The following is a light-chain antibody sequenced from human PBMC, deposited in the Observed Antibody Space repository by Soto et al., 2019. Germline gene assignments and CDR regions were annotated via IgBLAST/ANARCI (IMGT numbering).Light chain of an antibody. CDR1: SSDVGGHNY. V-gene: IGLV2-11*01. Sequence: QSALTQPRSVSGSPGQSITISCTGTSSDVGGHNYVSWYRQHPGKAPKLMIYDVSKRPSGVPDRFSGSKSGNTASLTISGLQAEDEADYYCCSYAGSYTHYVFGTGTKPTVL. J-gene: IGLJ1*01. CDR3: CSYAGSYTHYV. CDR2: DVS.